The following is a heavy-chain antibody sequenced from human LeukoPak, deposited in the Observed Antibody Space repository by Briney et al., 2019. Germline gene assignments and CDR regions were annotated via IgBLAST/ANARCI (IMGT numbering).Heavy chain of an antibody. CDR2: IYHSGGP. Sequence: SGTLSLTCAVSGGSISSLNWWSWVRQPPGKGLEWIGEIYHSGGPNYNPSLKSRVTISVDKSKNQFSLKLTAVTAADTAVYFCASLTVGSTSWYFDLWGRGTLVTVSS. CDR3: ASLTVGSTSWYFDL. CDR1: GGSISSLNW. J-gene: IGHJ2*01. D-gene: IGHD2-2*01. V-gene: IGHV4-4*02.